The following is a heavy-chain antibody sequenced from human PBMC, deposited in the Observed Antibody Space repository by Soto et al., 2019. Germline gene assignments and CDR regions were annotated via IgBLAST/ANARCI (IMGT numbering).Heavy chain of an antibody. CDR3: AQSPSLTQRGCFDY. D-gene: IGHD3-9*01. V-gene: IGHV3-30*18. CDR1: GFIFSTYV. CDR2: MSYDGSNE. Sequence: GGSLRLSCAASGFIFSTYVIHWVRQAPGKGPEWVATMSYDGSNEYYADSVQGRFTISRDNSKNTLYLQMNSLTIEDTAMYYCAQSPSLTQRGCFDYWGQGAQVTSPQ. J-gene: IGHJ4*02.